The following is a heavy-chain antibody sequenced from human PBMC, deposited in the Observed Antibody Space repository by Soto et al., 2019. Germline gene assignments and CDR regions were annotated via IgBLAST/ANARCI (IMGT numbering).Heavy chain of an antibody. Sequence: QVQLVESGGGVVQPGRSLRLSCAASGFPFTTYGMHWVREGPGKGLDWVAAISYDGSNKFYADSVKGRFTISRDNSKNTVYLKMNSLRPEDTALYYCVGGQYYFDYRGQGTLVIVSS. J-gene: IGHJ4*02. CDR1: GFPFTTYG. CDR2: ISYDGSNK. V-gene: IGHV3-30*03. D-gene: IGHD3-10*01. CDR3: VGGQYYFDY.